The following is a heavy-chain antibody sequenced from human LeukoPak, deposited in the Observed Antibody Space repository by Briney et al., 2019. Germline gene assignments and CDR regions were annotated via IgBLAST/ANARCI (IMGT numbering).Heavy chain of an antibody. CDR2: IYYSGST. Sequence: SETLSLTCTVSGGSISSYYRSWIRQPPGKGLEWIGYIYYSGSTNYNPSLKSRVTISVDTSKNQFSLKLSSVTAADTAVYYCASLTGDSDYWGQGTLVTVSS. CDR3: ASLTGDSDY. V-gene: IGHV4-59*01. D-gene: IGHD7-27*01. CDR1: GGSISSYY. J-gene: IGHJ4*02.